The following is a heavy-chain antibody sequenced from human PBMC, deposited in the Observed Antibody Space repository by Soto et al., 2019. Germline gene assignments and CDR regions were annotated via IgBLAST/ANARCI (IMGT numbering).Heavy chain of an antibody. CDR3: ARDTYGDYYYYYGMDV. V-gene: IGHV3-11*04. Sequence: GGSLRLSCAASGFTFSDYYMSWIRQAPGKGLEWVSYISGSGSTKYYADSVKGRFTISRDNSKNTLYLQMNSLRAEDTAVYYCARDTYGDYYYYYGMDVWGQGTTVTVS. CDR2: ISGSGSTK. D-gene: IGHD4-17*01. CDR1: GFTFSDYY. J-gene: IGHJ6*02.